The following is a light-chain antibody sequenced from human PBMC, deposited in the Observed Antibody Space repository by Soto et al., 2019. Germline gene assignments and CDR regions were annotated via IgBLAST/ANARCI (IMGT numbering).Light chain of an antibody. Sequence: QLVLTQPPSVSGAPGQRVTISCTGTYSNIGAGFDVHWYQRLPGTAPKLLIFGNINRPSGVPDRFSGSKSGTSASLAITGLQAEYEGLYSCQSFESRPTLFYFFGTGTKLTVL. CDR2: GNI. J-gene: IGLJ1*01. CDR1: YSNIGAGFD. CDR3: QSFESRPTLFYF. V-gene: IGLV1-40*01.